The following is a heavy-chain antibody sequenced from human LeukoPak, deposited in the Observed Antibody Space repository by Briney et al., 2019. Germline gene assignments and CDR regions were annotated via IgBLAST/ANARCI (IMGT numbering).Heavy chain of an antibody. D-gene: IGHD3-10*01. CDR1: GGSFSGYY. J-gene: IGHJ4*02. CDR2: INHSGST. V-gene: IGHV4-34*01. Sequence: SETLSLTCAVYGGSFSGYYWSWIRQPPGKGLEWIGEINHSGSTNYNPSLKSRVTISVDTSKNQFSLKLSFVTAADTAVYYCASSSGYHARFYFDYWGQGTLVTVSS. CDR3: ASSSGYHARFYFDY.